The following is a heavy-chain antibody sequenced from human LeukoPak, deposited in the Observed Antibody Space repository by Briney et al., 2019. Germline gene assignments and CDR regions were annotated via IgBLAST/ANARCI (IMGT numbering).Heavy chain of an antibody. V-gene: IGHV4-34*01. CDR3: ARVFPPKYYYGSGSNDDY. D-gene: IGHD3-10*01. J-gene: IGHJ4*02. CDR2: INHSGST. Sequence: GSLRLSCAASGFTFSSYAMSWVRQPPGKGLEWIGEINHSGSTNYNPSLKSRVTISVDTSKNQFSLKLSSVTAADTAVYYCARVFPPKYYYGSGSNDDYWGQGTLVTVSS. CDR1: GFTFSSYA.